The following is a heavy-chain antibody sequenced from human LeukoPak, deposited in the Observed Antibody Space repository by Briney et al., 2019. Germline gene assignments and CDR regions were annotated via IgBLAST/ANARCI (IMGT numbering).Heavy chain of an antibody. CDR1: GGTFSSYA. CDR3: ARERQDIVVVPAAEDAFDI. V-gene: IGHV1-69*13. D-gene: IGHD2-2*01. CDR2: IIPIFGTA. J-gene: IGHJ3*02. Sequence: SVKVSRKASGGTFSSYAISWVRQAPGQGLEWMGGIIPIFGTANYAQKFQGRVTITADESTSTAYMELSSLRSEDTAVYYCARERQDIVVVPAAEDAFDIWGQGTMVTVSS.